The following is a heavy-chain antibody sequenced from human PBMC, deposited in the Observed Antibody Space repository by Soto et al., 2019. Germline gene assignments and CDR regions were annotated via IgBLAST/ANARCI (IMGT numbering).Heavy chain of an antibody. D-gene: IGHD2-15*01. Sequence: PSETLSLTCTVSGGSISSSSYYWGWIRQPPGKGLEWIGSIYYSGSTYYNPSLKSQVTISVDTSKNQFSLKLSSVTAADTAVYYCARGYCSGGSCYRYWGQGSQVTSPQ. J-gene: IGHJ4*02. V-gene: IGHV4-39*01. CDR2: IYYSGST. CDR3: ARGYCSGGSCYRY. CDR1: GGSISSSSYY.